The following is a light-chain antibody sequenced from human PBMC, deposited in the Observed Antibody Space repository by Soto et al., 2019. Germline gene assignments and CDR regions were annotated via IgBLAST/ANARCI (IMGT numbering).Light chain of an antibody. CDR3: QQYANLPPFT. CDR2: DAS. CDR1: QDISNY. Sequence: DIQMTQSPSSLSASVGDRVTITCQASQDISNYLNWYQQKPGKAPKLLIYDASNLETGVPSRFSGSGSGTDFTFTISSLQPEAIATYYCQQYANLPPFTFGPGTKVDIK. J-gene: IGKJ3*01. V-gene: IGKV1-33*01.